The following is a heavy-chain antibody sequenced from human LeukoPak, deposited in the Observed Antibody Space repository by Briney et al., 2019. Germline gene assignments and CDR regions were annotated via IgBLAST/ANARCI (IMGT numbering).Heavy chain of an antibody. J-gene: IGHJ6*03. CDR1: GFTFSSYE. CDR2: ISSSGSTI. D-gene: IGHD3-9*01. V-gene: IGHV3-48*03. Sequence: QPGGSLRLSCAASGFTFSSYEMNWVRQAPGKGLEWVSYISSSGSTIYYADSVKGRFTISRDNAKNSLYLQMNSLRAEDAALYYCVKAADFDWPHYYMDVWGKGTTVTISS. CDR3: VKAADFDWPHYYMDV.